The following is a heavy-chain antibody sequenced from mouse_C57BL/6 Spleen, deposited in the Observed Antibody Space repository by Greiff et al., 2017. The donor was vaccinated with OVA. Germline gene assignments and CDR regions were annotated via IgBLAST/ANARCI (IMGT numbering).Heavy chain of an antibody. CDR1: GYTFTDYE. D-gene: IGHD2-5*01. V-gene: IGHV1-15*01. CDR3: TRAYSNYFDY. J-gene: IGHJ2*01. CDR2: IDPETGGT. Sequence: QVQLQQSGAELVRPGASVTLSCKASGYTFTDYEMHWVKQTPVHGLEWIGAIDPETGGTAYNQKFKGKAILTADKSSSTAYMELRSLTSEYSAVYYCTRAYSNYFDYWGQGTTLTVSS.